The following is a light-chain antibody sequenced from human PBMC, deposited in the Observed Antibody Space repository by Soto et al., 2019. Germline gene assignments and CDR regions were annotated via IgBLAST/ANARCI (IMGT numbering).Light chain of an antibody. CDR2: GAS. V-gene: IGKV3-20*01. CDR3: QQYGSSPIT. CDR1: QSVINNY. J-gene: IGKJ5*01. Sequence: EIVLTQSPGTLSLSPGERGTLPCRASQSVINNYLAWYQQKPGQAPRLLIYGASSRATGSPERFSGSGSGTEFTLTISRLAPEDCAVYYCQQYGSSPITFGQGTLLEIK.